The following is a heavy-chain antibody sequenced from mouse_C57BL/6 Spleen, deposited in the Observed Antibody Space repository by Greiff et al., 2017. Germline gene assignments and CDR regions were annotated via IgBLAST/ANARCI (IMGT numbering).Heavy chain of an antibody. CDR1: GYSITSGYY. D-gene: IGHD2-5*01. V-gene: IGHV3-6*01. CDR2: IRYDGSN. Sequence: EVQLVESGPGLVKPSPSLSLTCSVTGYSITSGYYWNWIRQFPGNKLEWMGYIRYDGSNNYNPSLKNRISITRDTSTNQFFLKLNSVTTEDTATYYCARPGSNYPYYYAMDYWGQGTSVTVSS. J-gene: IGHJ4*01. CDR3: ARPGSNYPYYYAMDY.